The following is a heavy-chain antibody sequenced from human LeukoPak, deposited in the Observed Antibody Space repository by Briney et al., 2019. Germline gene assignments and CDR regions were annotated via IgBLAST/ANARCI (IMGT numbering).Heavy chain of an antibody. V-gene: IGHV3-33*06. CDR2: IWYDGSNK. J-gene: IGHJ4*02. D-gene: IGHD3-3*01. CDR1: GCTFSSYG. Sequence: PGGSLRLSCAASGCTFSSYGMHWVRQAPGKGLEWVAVIWYDGSNKYYADSVKGRFTISRDNSKNTLYLQMNSLRAEDTAVYYCAKDSGGYYYYFDYWGQGTLVTVSS. CDR3: AKDSGGYYYYFDY.